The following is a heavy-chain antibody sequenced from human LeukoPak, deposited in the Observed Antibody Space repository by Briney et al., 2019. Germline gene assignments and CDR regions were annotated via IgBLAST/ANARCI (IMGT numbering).Heavy chain of an antibody. V-gene: IGHV4-39*01. CDR1: GGSISSSLYH. J-gene: IGHJ3*02. D-gene: IGHD3-10*01. Sequence: KTSETLSLTCTGSGGSISSSLYHWGWIRQSPGKSLEWLGSIYYTGTTHYNPSLKSRVTISVDTSKNQFSLNLSSVTAADTAVYYCARSDGYGLVGIWGQGTMVTVSS. CDR2: IYYTGTT. CDR3: ARSDGYGLVGI.